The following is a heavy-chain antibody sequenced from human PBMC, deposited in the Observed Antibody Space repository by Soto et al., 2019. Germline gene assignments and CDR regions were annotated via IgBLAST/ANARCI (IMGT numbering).Heavy chain of an antibody. D-gene: IGHD3-10*01. CDR1: GFTFDDYA. J-gene: IGHJ6*02. Sequence: GGSLRLSCAASGFTFDDYAMHWVRQAPGKGLEWVSGISWNSGSIGYADSVKGRFTISRDNAKNSLYLQMNSLRAEDTALYYCAKDIGYYGSGSHRTRPYYYGMDVWGQGTTVTVSS. V-gene: IGHV3-9*01. CDR3: AKDIGYYGSGSHRTRPYYYGMDV. CDR2: ISWNSGSI.